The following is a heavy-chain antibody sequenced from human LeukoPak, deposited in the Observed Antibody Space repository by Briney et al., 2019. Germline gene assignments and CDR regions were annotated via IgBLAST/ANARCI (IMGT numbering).Heavy chain of an antibody. V-gene: IGHV3-74*01. CDR2: INSDGSST. D-gene: IGHD6-19*01. CDR3: ARYSSGWYYYYGMDV. CDR1: GFTSSSYW. Sequence: PGGSLRLSCAASGFTSSSYWMRWVRQAPGKGLVWVSRINSDGSSTSYADSVKGRFTISRDNAKNTLYLQMNSLRAEDTAVYYCARYSSGWYYYYGMDVWGQGTTVTVSS. J-gene: IGHJ6*02.